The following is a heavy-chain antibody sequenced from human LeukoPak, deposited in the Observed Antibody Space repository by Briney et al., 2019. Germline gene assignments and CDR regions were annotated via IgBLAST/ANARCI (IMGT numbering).Heavy chain of an antibody. Sequence: SETLSLTCTVSGGSISSSSYYWGWIRQPPGKGLEWIGSIYYSGSTYYNPSLKSRVTTSVDTSKNQFSLKLSSVTAADTAVYYCARSRNDFNWFDPWGQGTLVTVSS. J-gene: IGHJ5*02. CDR2: IYYSGST. D-gene: IGHD1-1*01. V-gene: IGHV4-39*07. CDR1: GGSISSSSYY. CDR3: ARSRNDFNWFDP.